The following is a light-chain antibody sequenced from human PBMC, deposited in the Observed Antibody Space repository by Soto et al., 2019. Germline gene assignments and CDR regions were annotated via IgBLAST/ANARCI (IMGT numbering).Light chain of an antibody. V-gene: IGKV1-39*01. Sequence: DIQMTQSPSSLSASVGDRVTITCRASQSISSYLNWYQRKPGKAPKLLIYAASSSQSRVPSRFSGSGSGTDFTLTISSLQPEEFATYYCEHSYSTPCTFGQGTKLEIK. J-gene: IGKJ2*02. CDR2: AAS. CDR3: EHSYSTPCT. CDR1: QSISSY.